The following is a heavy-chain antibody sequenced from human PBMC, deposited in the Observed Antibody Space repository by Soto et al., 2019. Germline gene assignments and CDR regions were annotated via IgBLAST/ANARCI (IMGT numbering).Heavy chain of an antibody. CDR1: GFIFSTYW. CDR2: IKEDGGEE. J-gene: IGHJ3*02. V-gene: IGHV3-7*01. Sequence: EVQLVESGGGLVQPGGSLRLSCAASGFIFSTYWMSWVRQAPGKGLEWVANIKEDGGEEYYVDSVKGRFTISRDNAKNSLYLQMNSLRAEDTAVYYCARRDYEPVVSFDIWGQGTLVTVSS. CDR3: ARRDYEPVVSFDI. D-gene: IGHD3-16*01.